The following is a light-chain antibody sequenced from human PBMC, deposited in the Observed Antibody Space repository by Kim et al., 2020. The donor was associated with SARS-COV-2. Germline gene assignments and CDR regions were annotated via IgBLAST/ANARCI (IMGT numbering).Light chain of an antibody. CDR2: GAS. V-gene: IGKV3-15*01. CDR3: QQYNNWPRWT. J-gene: IGKJ2*02. Sequence: ETVMTQSPGTLSVSPGERATLSCRASQSVSSNLAWYQQKLGQAPRLLIYGASIRATGIPARFSGSGSGTEFTLTINSLQSEDFAAYYCQQYNNWPRWTFGQGTKLEIK. CDR1: QSVSSN.